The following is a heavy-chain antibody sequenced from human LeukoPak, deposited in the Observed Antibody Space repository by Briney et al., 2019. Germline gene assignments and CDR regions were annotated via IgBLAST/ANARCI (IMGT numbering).Heavy chain of an antibody. CDR3: ARGSYYGSGSYYNPLFDY. CDR1: GFTASSNY. V-gene: IGHV3-53*01. Sequence: PGGSLRLSCAASGFTASSNYMSWVRQAPGKGLEWVSVIYSGGSTYYADSAKGRFTISRDNFKNTLYLQMNSLRAEDTAVYYCARGSYYGSGSYYNPLFDYWGQGTLVTVSS. CDR2: IYSGGST. J-gene: IGHJ4*02. D-gene: IGHD3-10*01.